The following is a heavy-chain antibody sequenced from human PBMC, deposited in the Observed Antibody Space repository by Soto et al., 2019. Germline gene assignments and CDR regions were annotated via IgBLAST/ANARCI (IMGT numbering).Heavy chain of an antibody. CDR2: ISGSGGST. D-gene: IGHD3-10*01. CDR3: AKDRRVPGAAVYFDY. J-gene: IGHJ4*02. V-gene: IGHV3-23*01. Sequence: HPGGSLRLSCAASGFTFSSYAMSWVRQAPGKGLEWVSAISGSGGSTYYADSVKVRFTISRDNSKNTLYLQMNSLRAEDTAVYYCAKDRRVPGAAVYFDYWGQGTLVTVSS. CDR1: GFTFSSYA.